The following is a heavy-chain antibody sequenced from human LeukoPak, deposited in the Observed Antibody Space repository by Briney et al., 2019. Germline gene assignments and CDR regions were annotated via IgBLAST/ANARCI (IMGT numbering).Heavy chain of an antibody. CDR2: IYPGDSDT. CDR1: GYSFTSYW. J-gene: IGHJ4*02. D-gene: IGHD4-17*01. CDR3: ARVSRDYGDYSYYFDY. Sequence: GESLKISCKGSGYSFTSYWIGWVRQVPGKGLEWMGIIYPGDSDTRYSPSFQGQVTISADKSISTAYLQWSSLKASDTAMYYCARVSRDYGDYSYYFDYWGQGTLVTVSS. V-gene: IGHV5-51*01.